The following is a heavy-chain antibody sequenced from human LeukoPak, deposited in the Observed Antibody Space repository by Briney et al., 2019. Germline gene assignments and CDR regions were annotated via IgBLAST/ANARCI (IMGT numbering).Heavy chain of an antibody. Sequence: GGSLRLSCAASGFTFSSYGMHWVRQAPGKGLEWVAVISYDGSNKYYADSVKGRFTISRDNSKNTLYLQMNSLRAEDTAVYYCAKVAYSSSNYWGQGTLVTVSS. V-gene: IGHV3-30*18. CDR1: GFTFSSYG. D-gene: IGHD6-6*01. CDR3: AKVAYSSSNY. CDR2: ISYDGSNK. J-gene: IGHJ4*02.